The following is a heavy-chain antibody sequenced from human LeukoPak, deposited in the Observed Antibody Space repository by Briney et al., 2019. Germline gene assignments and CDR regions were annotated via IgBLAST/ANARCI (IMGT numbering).Heavy chain of an antibody. D-gene: IGHD6-19*01. Sequence: GASVKVSCKPSGYTFTSYGISWVRQAPGQGLEWMGWISAYNGNTNYAQKLQGRVTMSTDTSTSTAYMELRSLRSDDTAVYYCARLLINSSGWYGVQYYYYYYYMDVWGKGTTVTVSS. V-gene: IGHV1-18*01. CDR2: ISAYNGNT. CDR1: GYTFTSYG. CDR3: ARLLINSSGWYGVQYYYYYYYMDV. J-gene: IGHJ6*03.